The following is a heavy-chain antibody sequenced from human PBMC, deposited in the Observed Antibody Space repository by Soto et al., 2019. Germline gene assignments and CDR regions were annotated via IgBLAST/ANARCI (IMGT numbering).Heavy chain of an antibody. V-gene: IGHV1-69*01. CDR2: VIPILGQA. Sequence: QLVQSGAEVKKPGSSVKISCKASGGTFSSYVISWLRQAPGQGLEWMGGVIPILGQAYYAPNLQGRVTITADVSTRTAYMELNRLTSADTAVYFCGRLGGVGAPPGTDFWGQGTLVTVSS. CDR1: GGTFSSYV. J-gene: IGHJ4*02. D-gene: IGHD1-26*01. CDR3: GRLGGVGAPPGTDF.